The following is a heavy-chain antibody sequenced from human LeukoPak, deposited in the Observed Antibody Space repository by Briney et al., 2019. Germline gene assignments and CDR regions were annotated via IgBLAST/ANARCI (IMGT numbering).Heavy chain of an antibody. J-gene: IGHJ4*02. D-gene: IGHD5-12*01. CDR1: GFTFRSYA. CDR3: AKQRGYSGYEYYFDY. CDR2: ISGSGGST. V-gene: IGHV3-23*01. Sequence: PGGSLRLSCAASGFTFRSYAMSWVRQAPGKGLEWVSAISGSGGSTYYADSVKGRFTISRDNSKNTLYLQMNSLRAEDTAVYYCAKQRGYSGYEYYFDYWGQGTLVTVSS.